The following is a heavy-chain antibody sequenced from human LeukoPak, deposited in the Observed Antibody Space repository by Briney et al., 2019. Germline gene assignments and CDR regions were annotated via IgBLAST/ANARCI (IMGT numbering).Heavy chain of an antibody. Sequence: GGSLRLSCAASGFTFSSFAMHWVRQAPGKGLEWVAIISYDGSDKYYADSVKGRFTISRDNSRNTLYLQMNRPRAEDTAMYYCAKCSRYECYGMDVWGQGTTVTVSS. D-gene: IGHD3-10*02. CDR2: ISYDGSDK. CDR1: GFTFSSFA. J-gene: IGHJ6*02. V-gene: IGHV3-30*18. CDR3: AKCSRYECYGMDV.